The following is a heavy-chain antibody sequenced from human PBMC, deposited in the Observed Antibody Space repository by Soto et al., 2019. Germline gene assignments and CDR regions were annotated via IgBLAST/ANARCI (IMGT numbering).Heavy chain of an antibody. D-gene: IGHD6-13*01. CDR3: ARGGKQQLVRRDWFDP. V-gene: IGHV4-34*01. CDR1: GGSFSAYY. CDR2: INHTGST. Sequence: SETLSLTCAVYGGSFSAYYWSWIRQPPGKGLEWIGEINHTGSTIYNPSLKSRLTISVDTSKSQLSLKLSSVTAADTAVYYCARGGKQQLVRRDWFDPCGEGTLVTVS. J-gene: IGHJ5*02.